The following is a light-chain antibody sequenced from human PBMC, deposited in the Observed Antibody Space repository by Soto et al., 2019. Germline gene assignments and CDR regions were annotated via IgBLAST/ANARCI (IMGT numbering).Light chain of an antibody. V-gene: IGKV3-20*01. Sequence: EIVWTQSPGTLSLSPGERATLSCRASQSVSNSYFAWYQHKPGQAPRILIYGASSRATGIPDRFNGIGPGTDFTLTISILEPEDFELYYCQHYGSSPLFTFGPGTKVDIK. CDR3: QHYGSSPLFT. CDR1: QSVSNSY. J-gene: IGKJ3*01. CDR2: GAS.